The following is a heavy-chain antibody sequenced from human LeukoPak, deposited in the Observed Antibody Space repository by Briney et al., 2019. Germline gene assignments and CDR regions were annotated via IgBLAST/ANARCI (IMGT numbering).Heavy chain of an antibody. V-gene: IGHV4-38-2*02. D-gene: IGHD6-19*01. CDR1: GYSISSGYY. J-gene: IGHJ6*03. CDR2: IYHSVST. Sequence: SETLSLTCTVSGYSISSGYYWGWIRQPPGKGLEWIGSIYHSVSTYYNPSLKSRVTISVDTSKNQFSLKLSSVTAADTAVYYCASVRYSSGWSYYYYYMDVWGKGTTVTVSS. CDR3: ASVRYSSGWSYYYYYMDV.